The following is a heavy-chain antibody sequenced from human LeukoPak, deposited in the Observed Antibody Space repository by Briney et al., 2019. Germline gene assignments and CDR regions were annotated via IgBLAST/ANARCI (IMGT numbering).Heavy chain of an antibody. CDR1: GFTFSNYW. D-gene: IGHD5-18*01. J-gene: IGHJ4*02. CDR2: IKEDGSII. CDR3: ARVVFGTYSYGLDY. V-gene: IGHV3-7*01. Sequence: GGSLRLSCAASGFTFSNYWMSWVRQAPGKGLEWLANIKEDGSIIRYLDSVKGRFTVSRDNAKNSIYVQMDSLRAEDTAMYYCARVVFGTYSYGLDYWGQGTLVTVFS.